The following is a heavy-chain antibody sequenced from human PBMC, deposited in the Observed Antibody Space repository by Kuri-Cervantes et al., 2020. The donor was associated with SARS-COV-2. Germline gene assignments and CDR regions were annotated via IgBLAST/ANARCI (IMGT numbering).Heavy chain of an antibody. CDR1: GFTVSRNY. CDR3: AGGFAMVRSMDV. CDR2: TYSGGNA. Sequence: GGSLRLSCAVSGFTVSRNYMSWVRQAPGKGLEWVSVTYSGGNAYYADSVKGRFTIPTDDSKNTLYLQLNSLRAEDSAVYYCAGGFAMVRSMDVWGQGTTVTVSS. J-gene: IGHJ6*02. V-gene: IGHV3-53*01. D-gene: IGHD3-10*01.